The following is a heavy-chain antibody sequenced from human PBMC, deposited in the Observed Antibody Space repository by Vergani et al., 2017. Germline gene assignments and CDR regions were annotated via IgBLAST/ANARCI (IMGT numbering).Heavy chain of an antibody. J-gene: IGHJ6*02. CDR2: INHSGST. Sequence: QVQLQQWGAGLLKPSETLSLTCAVYGGSFSGYYWSWIRQPPGKGLEWIGEINHSGSTNYNPSLKSRVTISVDTSKNQFSLKLSSVTAADTAVYYCARTYSGSYSGYYYGMDVWGQGTTVTVSS. CDR3: ARTYSGSYSGYYYGMDV. CDR1: GGSFSGYY. V-gene: IGHV4-34*01. D-gene: IGHD1-26*01.